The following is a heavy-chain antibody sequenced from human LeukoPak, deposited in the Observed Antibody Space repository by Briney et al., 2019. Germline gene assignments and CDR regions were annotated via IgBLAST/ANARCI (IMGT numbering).Heavy chain of an antibody. D-gene: IGHD3-10*01. V-gene: IGHV3-30*18. CDR2: ISYDGSNI. CDR3: AKEVGWILWFGEFSEERTQPDY. Sequence: GSLRLSCAASGFTFRSYGMHRVRQAPGKGLEWVAVISYDGSNICYADSVKGQFTISRDNSKNTLYLQMNSLKAEDTAVYYWAKEVGWILWFGEFSEERTQPDYWGQGTLVTVSS. CDR1: GFTFRSYG. J-gene: IGHJ4*02.